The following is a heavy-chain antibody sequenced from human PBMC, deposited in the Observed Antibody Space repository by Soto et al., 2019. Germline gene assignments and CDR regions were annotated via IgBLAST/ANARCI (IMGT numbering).Heavy chain of an antibody. CDR3: ARDYISDYYYYGMDV. CDR2: IYSGGST. Sequence: EVQLVESGGGLIQPGGSLRLSCAASGFTVSSNYMSWVHQAPGKGLEWVSVIYSGGSTYYADSVKGRFTISRDNSKNTLYLQMNSLRAEDTAVYYCARDYISDYYYYGMDVWGQGTTVTVSS. V-gene: IGHV3-53*01. J-gene: IGHJ6*02. CDR1: GFTVSSNY. D-gene: IGHD4-4*01.